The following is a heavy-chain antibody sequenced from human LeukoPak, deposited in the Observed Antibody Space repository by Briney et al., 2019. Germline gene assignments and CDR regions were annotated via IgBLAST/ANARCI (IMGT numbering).Heavy chain of an antibody. CDR2: ISGSGGST. CDR1: GLTFSSYA. Sequence: GGSLRLSCAASGLTFSSYAMSWVRQAPGKGLEWVSAISGSGGSTYYADSVKGRFTISRDNAKNSLYLQMNSLRAEDTAVYYCARDGDGHTFDYWGQGTLVTVSS. CDR3: ARDGDGHTFDY. J-gene: IGHJ4*02. V-gene: IGHV3-23*01.